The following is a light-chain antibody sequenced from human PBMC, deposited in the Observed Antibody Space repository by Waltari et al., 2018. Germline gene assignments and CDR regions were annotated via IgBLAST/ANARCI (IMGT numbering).Light chain of an antibody. CDR1: SSDIGSYNF. J-gene: IGLJ3*02. CDR2: EVN. V-gene: IGLV2-23*02. Sequence: QSALTQPASVSGSPGQSITFSCTGTSSDIGSYNFVPWYQQHPGKPPKLMIYEVNKRPSGVSDRFSGSKSDNMASLTISGLQAEDEADYFCCSYAGSSTMVFGGGTKVTVL. CDR3: CSYAGSSTMV.